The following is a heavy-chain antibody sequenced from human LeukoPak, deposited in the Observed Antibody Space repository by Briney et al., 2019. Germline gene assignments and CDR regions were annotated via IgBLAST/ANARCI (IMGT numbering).Heavy chain of an antibody. CDR2: IYTSGNS. V-gene: IGHV4-4*07. CDR1: GGSMSNYY. D-gene: IGHD4-23*01. CDR3: ARDNYGGTSVLDY. J-gene: IGHJ4*02. Sequence: SETLSLTCTISGGSMSNYYWSWIRQPAGRGLELIGRIYTSGNSNYNPSLKSRVTMSIDMSKNRFSLKLSSVTAADTAVYYCARDNYGGTSVLDYWGQGTLVTVSS.